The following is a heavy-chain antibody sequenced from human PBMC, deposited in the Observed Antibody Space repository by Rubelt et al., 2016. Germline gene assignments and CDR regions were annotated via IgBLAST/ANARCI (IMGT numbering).Heavy chain of an antibody. Sequence: VQLVQSGAEVKKPGASVKVSCKASGYTFTSYYMHWLRQAPGQGLERMGIINPTGGSTSYAKKFQGRVTMTRDTSTSTGYMELSSLRSEDTAVYYGARAASTVTTLLDLGYWGQGTLVTVSS. CDR1: GYTFTSYY. D-gene: IGHD4-17*01. V-gene: IGHV1-46*01. J-gene: IGHJ4*02. CDR2: INPTGGST. CDR3: ARAASTVTTLLDLGY.